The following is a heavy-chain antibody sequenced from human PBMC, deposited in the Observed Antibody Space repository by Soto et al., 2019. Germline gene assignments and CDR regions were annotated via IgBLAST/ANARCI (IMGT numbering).Heavy chain of an antibody. CDR2: ISAYSGGT. CDR1: GYTFTSYG. V-gene: IGHV1-2*04. D-gene: IGHD3-10*01. CDR3: ARGGSLWFETDFDY. J-gene: IGHJ4*02. Sequence: GASVKVSCKASGYTFTSYGISWVRQAPGQGLEWMGWISAYSGGTNYAQKFQGWVAMTRDTSISTAYMELSRLRSDDTAVYYCARGGSLWFETDFDYWGQGTLVTV.